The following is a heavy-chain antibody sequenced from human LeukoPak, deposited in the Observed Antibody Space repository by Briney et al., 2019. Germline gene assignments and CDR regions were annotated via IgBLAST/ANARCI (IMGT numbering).Heavy chain of an antibody. CDR2: INPNSGGT. J-gene: IGHJ4*02. CDR1: GYTFTDYY. V-gene: IGHV1-2*04. Sequence: ASVKVSCKASGYTFTDYYMHWLRQAPGQGLEWMGWINPNSGGTNYAQKFQGWVTMTRDTSISTAYMELSRLRSDDTAVYYCARAKRGGVSTAMALFDYWGQGTLVTVSS. D-gene: IGHD5-18*01. CDR3: ARAKRGGVSTAMALFDY.